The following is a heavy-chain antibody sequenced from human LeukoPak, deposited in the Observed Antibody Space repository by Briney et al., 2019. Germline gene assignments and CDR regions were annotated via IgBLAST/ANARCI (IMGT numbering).Heavy chain of an antibody. V-gene: IGHV3-23*01. J-gene: IGHJ3*02. Sequence: GGSLRLSCAASGFTFSSYAMSWVRQAPGKGLEWVSAISGSGGSTYYADSVKGQFTISRDNSKNPLYLQMNSLRAEDTAVYYCAKVPVFSLTISEVVTDDAFDIWGQGTIVTVSS. CDR1: GFTFSSYA. CDR2: ISGSGGST. D-gene: IGHD3-3*01. CDR3: AKVPVFSLTISEVVTDDAFDI.